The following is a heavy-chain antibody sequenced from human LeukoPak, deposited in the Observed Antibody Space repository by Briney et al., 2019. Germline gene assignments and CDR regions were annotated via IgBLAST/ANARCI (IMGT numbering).Heavy chain of an antibody. CDR3: ARSTMTAAPLFY. D-gene: IGHD4-17*01. V-gene: IGHV4-59*01. CDR2: IYYSGST. J-gene: IGHJ4*02. CDR1: GGSISSYY. Sequence: SETLSLTCTVSGGSISSYYWSWIRQPAGKGLEWIGNIYYSGSTNYNPSLKSRVTISVDTSKNQFSLKLSSVTAADTAVYYCARSTMTAAPLFYWGQGTLVTVSS.